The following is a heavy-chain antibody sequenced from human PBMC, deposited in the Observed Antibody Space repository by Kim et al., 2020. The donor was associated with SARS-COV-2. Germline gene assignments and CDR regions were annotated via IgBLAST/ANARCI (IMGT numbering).Heavy chain of an antibody. D-gene: IGHD6-13*01. CDR3: ARHSGEQQLVDWFDP. J-gene: IGHJ5*02. V-gene: IGHV4-39*01. CDR2: IYYSGST. Sequence: SETLSLTCTVSGGSISSSSYYWGWIRQPPGKGLEWIGSIYYSGSTYYNPSLKSRVTISVDTSKNQFSLKLSSVTAADTAVYYCARHSGEQQLVDWFDPWG. CDR1: GGSISSSSYY.